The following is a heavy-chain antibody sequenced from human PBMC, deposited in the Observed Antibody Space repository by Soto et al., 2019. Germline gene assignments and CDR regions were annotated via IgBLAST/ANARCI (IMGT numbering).Heavy chain of an antibody. J-gene: IGHJ3*02. CDR3: ARPSPTYHDYYGSDPGAFDI. Sequence: ASVKVSCKASGYTFTSYGISWVRQAPGQGLEWMGWISAYNGNTNYAQKLQGRVTMTTDTSTSTAYMELRRLRSDDTAVYYCARPSPTYHDYYGSDPGAFDIWGQGTMVTVSS. D-gene: IGHD3-10*01. CDR1: GYTFTSYG. V-gene: IGHV1-18*01. CDR2: ISAYNGNT.